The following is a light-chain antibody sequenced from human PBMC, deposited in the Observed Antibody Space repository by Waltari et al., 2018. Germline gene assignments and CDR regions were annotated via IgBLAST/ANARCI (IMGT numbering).Light chain of an antibody. V-gene: IGKV4-1*01. CDR3: QQYYSTPYT. CDR1: QSILFTSNNKNY. CDR2: WAS. Sequence: DIMMTQSPDSLAVSLGERATINCKSSQSILFTSNNKNYLAWYQQRPVQPPKLLMYWASTRESGVPDRFSGSGSGTDFTLTISSLQTEDVAVYYCQQYYSTPYTFGQGTKLEI. J-gene: IGKJ2*01.